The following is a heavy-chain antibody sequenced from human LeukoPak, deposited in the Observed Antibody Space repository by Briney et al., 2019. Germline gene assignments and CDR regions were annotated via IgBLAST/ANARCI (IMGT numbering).Heavy chain of an antibody. Sequence: GGSLRLSCAASGFTFSDYYMSWIRQAPGKGLEWVSYISSSGSTIYYADSVKGRFTISRDNAKNSLYLQMNSLRAEDTAVYYCARELAYYYDSSGYTRFSGDSNFDYWGQGTLVTVSS. V-gene: IGHV3-11*04. D-gene: IGHD3-22*01. CDR2: ISSSGSTI. J-gene: IGHJ4*02. CDR1: GFTFSDYY. CDR3: ARELAYYYDSSGYTRFSGDSNFDY.